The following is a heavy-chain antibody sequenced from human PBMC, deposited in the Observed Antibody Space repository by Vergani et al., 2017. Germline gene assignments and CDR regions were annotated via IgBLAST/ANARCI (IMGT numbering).Heavy chain of an antibody. J-gene: IGHJ3*01. D-gene: IGHD2-2*01. V-gene: IGHV3-23*01. Sequence: QLLESGGGLIQPGGSLRLSCAASGFTFNSYAMTWVRQAPGKGLEWVSRINNNGGSTYYADSVKGRFTIYRDNPKNTLYLQMTNRRAEGTATYYCAKVCGSTCCPYGGGVFDVWGQGTMVTVSS. CDR3: AKVCGSTCCPYGGGVFDV. CDR1: GFTFNSYA. CDR2: INNNGGST.